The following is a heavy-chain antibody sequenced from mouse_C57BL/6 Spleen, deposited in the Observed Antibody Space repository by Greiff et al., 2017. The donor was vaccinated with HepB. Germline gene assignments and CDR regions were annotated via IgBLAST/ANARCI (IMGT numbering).Heavy chain of an antibody. J-gene: IGHJ1*03. CDR1: GFTFTDYY. Sequence: EVKLMESGGGLVQPGGSLSLSCAASGFTFTDYYMSWVRQPPGKALEWLGFIRNKANGYTTEYSASVKGRFTISRDTSQSILYLQMNALRAEDSATYYCARIPHYYGSSYGYFDVWGTGTTVTVSS. D-gene: IGHD1-1*01. CDR3: ARIPHYYGSSYGYFDV. CDR2: IRNKANGYTT. V-gene: IGHV7-3*01.